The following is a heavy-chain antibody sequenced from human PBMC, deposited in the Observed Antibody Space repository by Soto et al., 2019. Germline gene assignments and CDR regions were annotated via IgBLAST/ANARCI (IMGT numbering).Heavy chain of an antibody. V-gene: IGHV4-34*01. Sequence: KTXGTLSLTCAVYGGSFSGYYWNWIRQPPGKGLEWIGEIDHSGYTNYNPSLKSRVTISVDTSKKQFSLRLTSVTAADTAVYYCARVRDWFDPWGQGTLVTVSS. CDR3: ARVRDWFDP. CDR2: IDHSGYT. J-gene: IGHJ5*02. D-gene: IGHD3-3*01. CDR1: GGSFSGYY.